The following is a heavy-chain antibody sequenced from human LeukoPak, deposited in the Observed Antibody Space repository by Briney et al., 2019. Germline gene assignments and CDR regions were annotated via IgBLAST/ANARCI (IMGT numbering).Heavy chain of an antibody. CDR2: VHLDGRT. CDR1: GGSDTSTNW. V-gene: IGHV4-4*02. J-gene: IGHJ4*02. Sequence: SETLSLTCGVSGGSDTSTNWWTWVRQPPGKGLEWIGEVHLDGRTNYNPSLKSRLTISVDLSENHISLKLTSVTAADTAVYYCAREGGFFRPLDYSGQGTLVTVSS. D-gene: IGHD3-3*01. CDR3: AREGGFFRPLDY.